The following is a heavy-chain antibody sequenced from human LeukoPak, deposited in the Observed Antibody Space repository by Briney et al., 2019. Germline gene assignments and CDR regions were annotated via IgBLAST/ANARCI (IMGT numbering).Heavy chain of an antibody. CDR2: FNPKTGGA. D-gene: IGHD1-26*01. J-gene: IGHJ5*02. V-gene: IGHV1-2*02. CDR1: GYIFTDYY. CDR3: ARSTSGSYYWFDP. Sequence: ASVKVSCTASGYIFTDYYMHWVRQAPGQGLEWLGWFNPKTGGAAYAQTFQGSLTLTGDSSISTAYMDMSRLRSEDTAVYYCARSTSGSYYWFDPWGQGTLVTVSS.